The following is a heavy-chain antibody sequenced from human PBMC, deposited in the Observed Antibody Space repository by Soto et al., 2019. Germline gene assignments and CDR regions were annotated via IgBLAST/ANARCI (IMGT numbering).Heavy chain of an antibody. CDR1: GITLSNYA. Sequence: EVNLLESGGGLIQPGGSLRLSCAASGITLSNYAMSWVRQAPGKGLEWVAGFMKSGDDTQYADSVRGRFTISRASSENTLYLEMKSLRADDTAVYYCARGCREWLTPLDYWGQGTLVSVSS. CDR3: ARGCREWLTPLDY. CDR2: FMKSGDDT. D-gene: IGHD6-19*01. V-gene: IGHV3-23*01. J-gene: IGHJ4*02.